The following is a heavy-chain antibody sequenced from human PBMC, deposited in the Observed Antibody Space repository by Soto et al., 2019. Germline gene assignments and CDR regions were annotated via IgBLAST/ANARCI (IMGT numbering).Heavy chain of an antibody. CDR1: GGSISSYY. Sequence: PSETLSLTCFVSGGSISSYYWSWIRQPPGKGLEWIGYIYYSGSTNYNPSLKSRVTISVDTSKNQFSLKLSSVTAADTAVYYCERDNGYCSGGSCYPLNWFDPWGQGTLVTVSS. D-gene: IGHD2-15*01. CDR2: IYYSGST. V-gene: IGHV4-59*01. CDR3: ERDNGYCSGGSCYPLNWFDP. J-gene: IGHJ5*02.